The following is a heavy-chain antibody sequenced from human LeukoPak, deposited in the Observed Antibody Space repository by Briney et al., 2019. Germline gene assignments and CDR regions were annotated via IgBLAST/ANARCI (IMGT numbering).Heavy chain of an antibody. D-gene: IGHD5-18*01. CDR3: ARGDVDTADPFDY. CDR2: ISSSSSTI. Sequence: AGGSLRLSRAASGFTFSSYSMNWVRQAPGGGREWGSYISSSSSTIYYPDSVKGRFTISRDNAKNSLYLQVNSLRDEHTAVYYCARGDVDTADPFDYWGQGTLVTVSS. CDR1: GFTFSSYS. V-gene: IGHV3-48*02. J-gene: IGHJ4*02.